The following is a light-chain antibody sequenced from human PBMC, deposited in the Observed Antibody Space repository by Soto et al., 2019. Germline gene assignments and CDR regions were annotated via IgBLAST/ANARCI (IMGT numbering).Light chain of an antibody. J-gene: IGKJ1*01. CDR3: QQYTNTNNPWM. CDR2: DAS. V-gene: IGKV1-5*01. Sequence: DIQMTQSPSGLSASGGERVVISCRASQSISSWLAWYRQKPGKGPKLLIYDASSLESGVPSRFSGSGSGTEFTLTISSLQPDDFATYYCQQYTNTNNPWMFGQGTKVDIK. CDR1: QSISSW.